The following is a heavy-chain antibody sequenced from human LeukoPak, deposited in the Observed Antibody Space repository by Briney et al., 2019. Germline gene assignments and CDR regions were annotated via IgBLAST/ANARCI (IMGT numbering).Heavy chain of an antibody. Sequence: GATVKVSCKASGGTFSSYAISWVRQAPGQGLEWMGRIIPILGIANYAQKFQGRVTITADKSTSTAYMELSSLRSEDTAVYYCARDSGAYCGGDCPSGFDPWGQGTLVTVSS. CDR1: GGTFSSYA. V-gene: IGHV1-69*04. CDR2: IIPILGIA. CDR3: ARDSGAYCGGDCPSGFDP. D-gene: IGHD2-21*02. J-gene: IGHJ5*02.